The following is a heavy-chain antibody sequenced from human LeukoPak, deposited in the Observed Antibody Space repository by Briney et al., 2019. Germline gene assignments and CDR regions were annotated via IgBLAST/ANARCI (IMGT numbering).Heavy chain of an antibody. CDR2: VQYSGST. CDR1: GGSISSGDYY. CDR3: ARHGWHAWYFDL. Sequence: SETLSLTCTVSGGSISSGDYYWAWIRQPPGQGLEWIGNVQYSGSTYYNPSLKSRVTISLDTSKNQFSLRLSSVTAADTSMYYCARHGWHAWYFDLWGRGTLVTVSS. D-gene: IGHD6-19*01. J-gene: IGHJ2*01. V-gene: IGHV4-39*01.